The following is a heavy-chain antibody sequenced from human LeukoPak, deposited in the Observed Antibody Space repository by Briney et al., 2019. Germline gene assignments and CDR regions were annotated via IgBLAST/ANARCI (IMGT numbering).Heavy chain of an antibody. CDR2: INHSGST. CDR3: ARQAYSSNLGWFDP. J-gene: IGHJ5*02. V-gene: IGHV4-34*01. CDR1: GGSFSDYY. Sequence: SETLSLTCAVYGGSFSDYYWSWIRQPPGKGLEWIGEINHSGSTNSNPSLKSRVTISVDTSKNQFSLKLSSVTAADTAVYYCARQAYSSNLGWFDPWGQGTLVTVSS. D-gene: IGHD6-13*01.